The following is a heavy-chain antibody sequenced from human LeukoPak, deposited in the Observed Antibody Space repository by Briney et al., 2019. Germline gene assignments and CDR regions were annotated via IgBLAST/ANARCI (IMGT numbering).Heavy chain of an antibody. CDR2: IKQDGSGK. Sequence: GGSLRLSCAASGFTFSSYGMHWVRQAPGKGLEWVANIKQDGSGKYYVDSVKGRFTISRDNAKNSLYLQMNSLRAEDTAVYYCARGSGSYSAVDYWGQGTLVTVSS. J-gene: IGHJ4*02. D-gene: IGHD1-26*01. V-gene: IGHV3-7*01. CDR1: GFTFSSYG. CDR3: ARGSGSYSAVDY.